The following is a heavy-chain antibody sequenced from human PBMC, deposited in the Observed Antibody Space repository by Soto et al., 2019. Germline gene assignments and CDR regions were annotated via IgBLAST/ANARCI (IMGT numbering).Heavy chain of an antibody. CDR3: ARGGIAARKGTWFDP. CDR2: IHYSGST. CDR1: GGSLSDYY. V-gene: IGHV4-59*01. J-gene: IGHJ5*02. Sequence: PSETLSLTCTVSGGSLSDYYWTWIRQPPGKGLEWIGYIHYSGSTNYNPSLKSRVTISVDTSKNQFSLKLRSVTAADTAMYHCARGGIAARKGTWFDPWGQGAPVTVSS. D-gene: IGHD6-6*01.